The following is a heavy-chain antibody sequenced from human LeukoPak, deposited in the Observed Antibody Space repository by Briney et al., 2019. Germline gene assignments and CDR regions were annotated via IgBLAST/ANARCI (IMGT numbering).Heavy chain of an antibody. V-gene: IGHV4-30-2*01. CDR1: GGPLCSGGYS. CDR2: FYNSGST. Sequence: SETLPLTCAVSGGPLCSGGYSWTPIRRPPGEGLEWIGYFYNSGSTYYNPSLKSRVTISLDRSKNQFSLKLTSVTAADTAMYYCASTRGDYYYGMDVWGQGTTVTVSS. D-gene: IGHD3-10*01. J-gene: IGHJ6*02. CDR3: ASTRGDYYYGMDV.